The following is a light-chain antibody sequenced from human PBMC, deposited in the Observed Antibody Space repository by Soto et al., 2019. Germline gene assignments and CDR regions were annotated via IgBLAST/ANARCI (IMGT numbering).Light chain of an antibody. CDR1: SSDVGRYNY. Sequence: QSVLGRPASVSGSRAQSITISCTETSSDVGRYNYVSWFQQHPGKVPKLIIYDVSNWPSGVSDRFSGSKSGNTASLTISGLHPEDEADYYCSSFTSSSTFVFGTGTKVTVL. CDR2: DVS. J-gene: IGLJ1*01. CDR3: SSFTSSSTFV. V-gene: IGLV2-14*03.